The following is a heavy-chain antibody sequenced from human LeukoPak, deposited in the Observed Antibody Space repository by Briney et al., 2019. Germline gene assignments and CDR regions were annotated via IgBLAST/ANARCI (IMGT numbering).Heavy chain of an antibody. J-gene: IGHJ4*02. V-gene: IGHV3-74*01. CDR3: ARAAYDSGGYTANHDF. Sequence: GGSLRLSCAVSGFTFSSSWMHWVRQAPGKGLVWVSHIKTDGSTTAYADSVKGRFTISRDNAKNTLYLQMNSLRAEDTAVYYCARAAYDSGGYTANHDFWGQGTLVTVSS. CDR2: IKTDGSTT. CDR1: GFTFSSSW. D-gene: IGHD3-22*01.